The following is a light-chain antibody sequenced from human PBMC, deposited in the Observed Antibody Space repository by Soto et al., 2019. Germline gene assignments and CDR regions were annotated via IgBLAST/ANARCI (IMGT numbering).Light chain of an antibody. CDR1: SSDVGGYNY. CDR2: DVS. V-gene: IGLV2-8*01. CDR3: SSYAGSNNLV. Sequence: QSALTQPPSASGSPGQSVTISCTGTSSDVGGYNYVSWYQQHPGKAPKLMIYDVSKRPSGVPDRFSGSKSGNTASLTVSGLQAEDEADYYCSSYAGSNNLVFGGGIKLTVL. J-gene: IGLJ2*01.